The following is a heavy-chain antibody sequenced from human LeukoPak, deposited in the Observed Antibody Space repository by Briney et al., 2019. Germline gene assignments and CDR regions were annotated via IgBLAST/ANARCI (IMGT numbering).Heavy chain of an antibody. CDR2: INHSGST. V-gene: IGHV4-34*01. CDR1: GGSFSGYY. D-gene: IGHD3-9*01. J-gene: IGHJ4*02. Sequence: SETLSFTCAVYGGSFSGYYWSRIRQPPGKGLEWIGEINHSGSTNYNPSLKSRVTISVDTSKNQFSLKLSSVTAADTAAYYCARTLLLRYFDWLLGSHFDYWGQGTLVTVSS. CDR3: ARTLLLRYFDWLLGSHFDY.